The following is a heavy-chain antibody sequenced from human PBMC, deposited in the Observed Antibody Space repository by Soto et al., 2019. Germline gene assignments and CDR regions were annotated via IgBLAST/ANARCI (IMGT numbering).Heavy chain of an antibody. Sequence: PSETLSLTCAVYGGSFSGYYWSWIRQPPGKGLEWIGEINHSGSTNYNPSLKSRVTISVDTSKNQFSLKLSSVTAADTAVYYCARGYRSGWYSGLLDYWGQGTLVTVSS. J-gene: IGHJ4*02. CDR1: GGSFSGYY. CDR2: INHSGST. D-gene: IGHD6-19*01. V-gene: IGHV4-34*01. CDR3: ARGYRSGWYSGLLDY.